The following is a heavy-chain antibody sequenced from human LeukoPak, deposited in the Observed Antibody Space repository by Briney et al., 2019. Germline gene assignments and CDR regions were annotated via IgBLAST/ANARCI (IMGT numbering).Heavy chain of an antibody. CDR2: IYYSGST. D-gene: IGHD3-10*01. V-gene: IGHV4-59*01. J-gene: IGHJ6*02. CDR1: GGSISSYY. CDR3: ARAYYGSGTDYYGMDV. Sequence: SETLSLTCTVSGGSISSYYWSWIRQPPGKGMEWIGYIYYSGSTNYNPSLKSRVTISVDTSKKQFSLKLSSVTAADTAVYYCARAYYGSGTDYYGMDVWGQGTTVTVSS.